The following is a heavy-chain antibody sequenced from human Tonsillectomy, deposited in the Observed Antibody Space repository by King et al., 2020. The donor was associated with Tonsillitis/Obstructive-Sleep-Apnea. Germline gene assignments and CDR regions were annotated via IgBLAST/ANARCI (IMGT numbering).Heavy chain of an antibody. CDR3: ARVSTEYSSSWYFDY. CDR1: GGSFSGYY. V-gene: IGHV4-34*01. Sequence: VQLPQWGAGLVKPSETLSLTCAVYGGSFSGYYWSWIRQPPGKGLEWIGEINHSGGTNYNPSLKSRVTISVDTSKNHFSLKLSSVTAADTAVYYCARVSTEYSSSWYFDYWGQGTLLTVSS. CDR2: INHSGGT. D-gene: IGHD6-6*01. J-gene: IGHJ4*02.